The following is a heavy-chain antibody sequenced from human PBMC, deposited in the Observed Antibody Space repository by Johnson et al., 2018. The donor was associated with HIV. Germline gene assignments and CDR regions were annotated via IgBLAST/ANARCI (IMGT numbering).Heavy chain of an antibody. D-gene: IGHD7-27*01. CDR3: ARDQTGVTTI. CDR2: LYSGGNT. CDR1: GFTVSSNY. J-gene: IGHJ3*02. V-gene: IGHV3-66*02. Sequence: MLLVESGGGLVQPGGSLRRSCAASGFTVSSNYMNWVRQAPGKGLERVALLYSGGNTYYADSVKGRFTISRDNSKNTLYLQMNSLRAEDTAVYYCARDQTGVTTIWGQGTMVTVSS.